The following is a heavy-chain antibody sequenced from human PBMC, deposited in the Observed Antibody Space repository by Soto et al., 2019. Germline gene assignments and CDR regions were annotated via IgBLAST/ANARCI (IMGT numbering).Heavy chain of an antibody. D-gene: IGHD4-4*01. CDR2: ISYDGSNK. J-gene: IGHJ6*02. CDR3: ARTYSNYGPPPRNYYYYGMDV. Sequence: GGSLRLSCAASGFTFSSYAMHWVRQAPGKGLEWVAVISYDGSNKYYADSVKGRFTISRDNSKNTLYLQMNSLRAEDTAVYYCARTYSNYGPPPRNYYYYGMDVWGQGTTVTVSS. V-gene: IGHV3-30-3*01. CDR1: GFTFSSYA.